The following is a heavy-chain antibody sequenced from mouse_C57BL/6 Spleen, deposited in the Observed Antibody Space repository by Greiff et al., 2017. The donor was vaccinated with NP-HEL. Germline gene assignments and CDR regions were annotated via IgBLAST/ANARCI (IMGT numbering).Heavy chain of an antibody. D-gene: IGHD4-1*01. Sequence: VQLQQPGAELVMPGASVKLSCKASGYTFTSYWMHWVKQRPGQGLEWIGEIDPSDSYTNYNQKFKGKATLTVDKSSSTAYMQLSSLTSEDSAVYYCARGLTGTGAYWGKETLVTVSA. V-gene: IGHV1-69*01. CDR1: GYTFTSYW. CDR3: ARGLTGTGAY. J-gene: IGHJ3*01. CDR2: IDPSDSYT.